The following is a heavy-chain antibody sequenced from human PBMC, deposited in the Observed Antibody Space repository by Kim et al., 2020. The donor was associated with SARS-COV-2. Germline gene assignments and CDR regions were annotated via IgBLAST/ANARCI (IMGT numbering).Heavy chain of an antibody. CDR2: IRSKAYGGTT. V-gene: IGHV3-49*03. D-gene: IGHD5-18*01. CDR3: TSGPGYSWVYGMDV. J-gene: IGHJ6*02. Sequence: GGSLRLSCTASGFTFGDYAMSWFRQAPGKGLEWVGFIRSKAYGGTTEYAASVKGRFTISRDDSKSIAYLQMNSLKTEDTAVYYCTSGPGYSWVYGMDVWGQGTTVTVSS. CDR1: GFTFGDYA.